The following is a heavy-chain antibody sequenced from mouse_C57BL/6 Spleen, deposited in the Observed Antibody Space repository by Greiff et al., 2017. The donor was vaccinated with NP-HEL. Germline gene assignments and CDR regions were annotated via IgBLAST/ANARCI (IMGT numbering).Heavy chain of an antibody. CDR1: GFSLTSYG. CDR2: IWSGGST. CDR3: ARGGRADYYAMDY. Sequence: QVQLKQSGPGLVQPSQSLSITCTVSGFSLTSYGVHWVRQSPGKGLEWLGVIWSGGSTDYNAAFISRLSISKDNSKSQVFFKMNSLQADDTAIYYCARGGRADYYAMDYWGQGTSVTVSS. J-gene: IGHJ4*01. V-gene: IGHV2-2*01. D-gene: IGHD3-3*01.